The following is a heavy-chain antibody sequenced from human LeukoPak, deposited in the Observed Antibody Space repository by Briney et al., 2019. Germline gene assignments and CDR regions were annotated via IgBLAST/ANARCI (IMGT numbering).Heavy chain of an antibody. J-gene: IGHJ4*02. D-gene: IGHD3-9*01. CDR3: ARDRDVLRYFDWLLSPLLFDY. V-gene: IGHV3-21*01. Sequence: KTGGSLRLSCAASGFTFSSYSMNWVRQAPGKGLEWVSSISSSSSYIHYADSVKGRFTISRDNAKNSLYLQMNSLRAEDTAVYYCARDRDVLRYFDWLLSPLLFDYWGRGTLVTVSS. CDR1: GFTFSSYS. CDR2: ISSSSSYI.